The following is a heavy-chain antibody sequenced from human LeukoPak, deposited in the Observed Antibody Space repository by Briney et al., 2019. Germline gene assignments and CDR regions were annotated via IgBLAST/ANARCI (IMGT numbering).Heavy chain of an antibody. J-gene: IGHJ6*02. CDR3: AREGTTYYYDSSGYPTYYYYGMDV. CDR2: IYSGGST. Sequence: GGSLRLSCAASGFTVSSNYMSWVRQAPGKGLEWVSVIYSGGSTYYADSVKGRFTISRDNSKNTLYLQMNSLRAEDTAVYYCAREGTTYYYDSSGYPTYYYYGMDVWGQGTTVTVSS. CDR1: GFTVSSNY. D-gene: IGHD3-22*01. V-gene: IGHV3-66*01.